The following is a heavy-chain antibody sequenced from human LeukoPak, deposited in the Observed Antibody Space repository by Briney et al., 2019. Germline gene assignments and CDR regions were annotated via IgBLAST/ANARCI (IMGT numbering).Heavy chain of an antibody. CDR3: GRQGYTASHYFLDF. J-gene: IGHJ4*02. V-gene: IGHV4-4*07. CDR2: IYTTGTT. Sequence: PSETLSLTCTVSSGSISSYFWGWDRQPPGKGLEWIGRIYTTGTTHYNPSLKSRVTMSIDTSTNQFSLNLRSMTAADTAVYYCGRQGYTASHYFLDFWSQGTLVAVS. D-gene: IGHD2-2*02. CDR1: SGSISSYF.